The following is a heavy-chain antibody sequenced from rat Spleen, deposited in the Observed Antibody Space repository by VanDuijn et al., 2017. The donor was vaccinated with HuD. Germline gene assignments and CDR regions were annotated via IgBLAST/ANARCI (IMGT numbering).Heavy chain of an antibody. D-gene: IGHD2-2*01. CDR2: ITSGGST. CDR1: GFTFSSFA. V-gene: IGHV5-46*01. CDR3: TGGGIPWYLDF. Sequence: EVQLVESGGGLVQPGRSLKLSCAASGFTFSSFAMAWVRQAPKKGLEWIATITSGGSTYYPDSVKGRFTISRDNAESTLYLQMNRLRSEDSATYYCTGGGIPWYLDFWGPGTMVTVSS. J-gene: IGHJ1*01.